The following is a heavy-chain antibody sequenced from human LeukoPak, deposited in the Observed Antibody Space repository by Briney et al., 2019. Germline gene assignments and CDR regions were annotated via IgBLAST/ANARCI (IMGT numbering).Heavy chain of an antibody. Sequence: GGSLRLSCAASGFTFSSYSMNWVRQAPGKGLEWVSSISSSSSYIYYADSVKGRFTISRDNAKNSLYLQMNSLRAEDTAVYYCARIREAQSPNWEDAFDIWGQGTMVTVSS. V-gene: IGHV3-21*01. CDR1: GFTFSSYS. CDR3: ARIREAQSPNWEDAFDI. D-gene: IGHD7-27*01. J-gene: IGHJ3*02. CDR2: ISSSSSYI.